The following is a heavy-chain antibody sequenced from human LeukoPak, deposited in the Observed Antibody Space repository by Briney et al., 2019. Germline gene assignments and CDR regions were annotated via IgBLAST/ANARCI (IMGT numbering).Heavy chain of an antibody. J-gene: IGHJ6*02. V-gene: IGHV4-59*01. CDR3: ARSPNYYYGMDV. CDR1: GGSISSYY. Sequence: PSETLSLTCTVSGGSISSYYWSWIRQPPGKGPEWIGYIYYSGSTKYNPSLKSRVTISVDTPKDQFSLKLTSVTAADTAVYYCARSPNYYYGMDVWGQGTTVTVSS. CDR2: IYYSGST.